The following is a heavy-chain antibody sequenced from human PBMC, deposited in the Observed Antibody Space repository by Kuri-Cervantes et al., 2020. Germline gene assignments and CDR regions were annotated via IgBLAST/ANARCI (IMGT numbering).Heavy chain of an antibody. CDR2: IYYSGST. CDR3: ARSRADCSSTSCYRYNWFDP. CDR1: GGSISSSSYY. D-gene: IGHD2-2*01. J-gene: IGHJ5*02. V-gene: IGHV4-39*01. Sequence: SETLSLTCTVSGGSISSSSYYWGWIRQPPGKGLEWIGSIYYSGSTYYNPSLKSRVTISVDTSKNQFSLKLSSVTAADTAVYYCARSRADCSSTSCYRYNWFDPWGQGTPVTVSS.